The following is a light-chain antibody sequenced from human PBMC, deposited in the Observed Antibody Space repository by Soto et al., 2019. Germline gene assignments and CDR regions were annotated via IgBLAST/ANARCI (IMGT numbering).Light chain of an antibody. Sequence: DIQMTQSPSTLSASVGDRVTITCRASQSISSWLAWYQQKPGKAPKLLIYDASSLESGVPSRFSGSGSGTEFTLTTSSLQPDDFATYYCQQYNSYWTFGQGTKLDIK. J-gene: IGKJ1*01. CDR1: QSISSW. CDR2: DAS. V-gene: IGKV1-5*01. CDR3: QQYNSYWT.